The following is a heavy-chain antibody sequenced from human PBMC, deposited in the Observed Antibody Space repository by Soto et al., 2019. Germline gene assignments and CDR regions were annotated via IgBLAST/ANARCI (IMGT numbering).Heavy chain of an antibody. CDR3: ARGRLVPAVNFDY. Sequence: SEPLSLTWAVSGGSMKSGGFAGRWIRQPPGKGLEWIGYIYHSGTSFYNPSLKSRVTISVDGSKNQFSLKVNSVTAADTAVYYCARGRLVPAVNFDYWGLGTLVTVSS. CDR2: IYHSGTS. D-gene: IGHD2-2*01. J-gene: IGHJ4*02. CDR1: GGSMKSGGFA. V-gene: IGHV4-30-2*01.